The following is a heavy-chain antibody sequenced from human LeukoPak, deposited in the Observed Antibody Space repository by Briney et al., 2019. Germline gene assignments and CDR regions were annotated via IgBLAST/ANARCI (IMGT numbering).Heavy chain of an antibody. D-gene: IGHD3-22*01. CDR1: GFTFDDYA. J-gene: IGHJ6*03. Sequence: GGSESLFCGASGFTFDDYAMHWVRQARGEGLEWVSLFSGGGGSTYYTHSVKGRFTISRDSSKNSLYLQRNSLRPEDTALYYCAKDILRDYYDSSGSYYYYYYMDVWGKGTAVTVPS. CDR3: AKDILRDYYDSSGSYYYYYYMDV. V-gene: IGHV3-43*02. CDR2: FSGGGGST.